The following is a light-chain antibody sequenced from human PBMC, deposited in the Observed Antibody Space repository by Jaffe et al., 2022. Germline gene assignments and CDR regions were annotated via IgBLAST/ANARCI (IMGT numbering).Light chain of an antibody. CDR1: QDISSS. Sequence: AIQLTQSPSSLSASVGDRVTITCRASQDISSSLVWYQQKPGKTPKLLIYDASSLESGVPSRFSGSGSGTDFTLTISRLQPEDFATYYCQQFKSHPLTFGGGSKVEIK. CDR2: DAS. CDR3: QQFKSHPLT. V-gene: IGKV1-13*02. J-gene: IGKJ4*01.